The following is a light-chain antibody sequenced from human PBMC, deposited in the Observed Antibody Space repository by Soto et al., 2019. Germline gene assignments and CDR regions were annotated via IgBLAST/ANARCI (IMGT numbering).Light chain of an antibody. Sequence: DIQMTQSPSTLSASVGDRVTITCRASQSISDWLAWYQQKPGKVPKLLIYKASNLESGVPSRFSGSGSGRDFTLTISSLQPEDFATYYCLQDYNFPWTFGQGTKVDIK. J-gene: IGKJ1*01. CDR1: QSISDW. CDR3: LQDYNFPWT. CDR2: KAS. V-gene: IGKV1-5*03.